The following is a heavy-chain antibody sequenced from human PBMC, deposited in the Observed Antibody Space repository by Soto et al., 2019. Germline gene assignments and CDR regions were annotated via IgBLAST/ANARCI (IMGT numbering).Heavy chain of an antibody. CDR1: GGSISSGGYY. CDR3: ARDLRFRGFYGMDV. V-gene: IGHV4-31*03. Sequence: QVQLQESGPGLVKPSQTLSLTCTVSGGSISSGGYYWSWIRQPPGKGLEWIGYIYYTGSTYYNPSLKTRVTISVDTSKNQLALKLSSVTAADTAVDYCARDLRFRGFYGMDVWGQGTTVTVSS. CDR2: IYYTGST. J-gene: IGHJ6*02. D-gene: IGHD3-10*01.